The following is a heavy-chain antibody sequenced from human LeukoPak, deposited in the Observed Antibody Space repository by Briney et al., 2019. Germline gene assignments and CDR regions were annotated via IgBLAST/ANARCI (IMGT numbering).Heavy chain of an antibody. CDR3: ARDPRDYGEPY. D-gene: IGHD4-17*01. CDR2: ISSSGSTI. Sequence: PGGSLRLSCAASVFTFSSFGMHWVRQAPGKGLEWVSYISSSGSTIYYADSVKGRFTISRDNAKNSLYLQMNSLRAEDTAVYYCARDPRDYGEPYWGQGTLVTVSS. V-gene: IGHV3-48*04. CDR1: VFTFSSFG. J-gene: IGHJ4*02.